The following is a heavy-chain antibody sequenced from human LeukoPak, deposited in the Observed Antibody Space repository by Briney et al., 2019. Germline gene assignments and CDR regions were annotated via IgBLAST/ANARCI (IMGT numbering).Heavy chain of an antibody. V-gene: IGHV3-48*04. J-gene: IGHJ6*02. D-gene: IGHD5-18*01. CDR3: ARDPIDTAMVTYYYYYYGMDV. CDR2: ISSSSSTI. Sequence: GGSLRLSCAASRFTFSSYSMNWVRQAPGKGLEWVSYISSSSSTIYYADSVKGRFTISRDNAKNSLYLQMNSLRAEDTAVYYCARDPIDTAMVTYYYYYYGMDVWGQGTTVTVSS. CDR1: RFTFSSYS.